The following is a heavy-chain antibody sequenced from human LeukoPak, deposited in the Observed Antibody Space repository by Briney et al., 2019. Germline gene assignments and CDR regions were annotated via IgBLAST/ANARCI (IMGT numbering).Heavy chain of an antibody. J-gene: IGHJ4*02. CDR2: IKQDGSEK. V-gene: IGHV3-7*01. CDR1: GFTFSSYW. D-gene: IGHD3-22*01. Sequence: PGGSLRLSCAASGFTFSSYWMSWVRQAPGKGLEWVANIKQDGSEKYYVDSVKGRFTISRDNAKNSLYLQMNSLRAEDTVVYYCARPHYYDSSGYYSYFDYWGQGTLVTVSS. CDR3: ARPHYYDSSGYYSYFDY.